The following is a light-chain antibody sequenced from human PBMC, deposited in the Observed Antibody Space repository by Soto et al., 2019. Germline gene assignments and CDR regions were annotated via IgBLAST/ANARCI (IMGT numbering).Light chain of an antibody. Sequence: QSVLTQPPSASVSPGQSVTIACTGTKNDIGVYDFVSWYQHHPGKAPRLIIYEVVQRPSGVPDRFSGSKSGNTASLTVSGLQAADEADYFCKSYAGSNNDVFGSGTKLTVL. CDR1: KNDIGVYDF. J-gene: IGLJ1*01. V-gene: IGLV2-8*01. CDR2: EVV. CDR3: KSYAGSNNDV.